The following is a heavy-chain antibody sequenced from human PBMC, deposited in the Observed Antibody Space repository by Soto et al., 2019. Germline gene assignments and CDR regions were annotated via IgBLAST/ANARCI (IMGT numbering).Heavy chain of an antibody. CDR3: ARLTYSSSFKLFDY. CDR2: IYPGDSDT. J-gene: IGHJ4*02. D-gene: IGHD6-13*01. Sequence: NCCRGAEDSITSYWIGRVRQIPGKGLEWMGIIYPGDSDTRYSPSFQGQVTISADKSISTAYLQWSSLEASDTAMYYCARLTYSSSFKLFDYWGQGTLVTVSS. CDR1: EDSITSYW. V-gene: IGHV5-51*01.